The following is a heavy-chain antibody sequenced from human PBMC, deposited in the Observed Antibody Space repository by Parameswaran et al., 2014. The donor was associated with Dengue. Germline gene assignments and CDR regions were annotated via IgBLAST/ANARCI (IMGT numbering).Heavy chain of an antibody. CDR2: ISSSSSYT. Sequence: GSLRLSCAASGFTFSDYYMSWIRQAPGKGLEWVSYISSSSSYTNYADSVKGRFTISRDNAKNSLYLQMNSLRAEDTAVYYCARAAVGTKAYNWFDPWGQGTLVTVSS. J-gene: IGHJ5*02. V-gene: IGHV3-11*06. CDR1: GFTFSDYY. CDR3: ARAAVGTKAYNWFDP. D-gene: IGHD2-8*01.